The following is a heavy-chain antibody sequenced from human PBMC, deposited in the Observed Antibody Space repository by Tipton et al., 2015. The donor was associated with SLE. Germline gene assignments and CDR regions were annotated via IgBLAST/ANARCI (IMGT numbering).Heavy chain of an antibody. V-gene: IGHV3-30*02. J-gene: IGHJ6*02. CDR1: GGTFSSYG. D-gene: IGHD6-25*01. CDR3: AKLTLSGSGMDV. Sequence: QLVQSGAEVKKPGSSVKVSCKASGGTFSSYGMHWVRQAPGKGLEWVAFIRYDGSNKYYADSVKGRFTISRDNSKNTLYLQMNSLRAEDTAVYYCAKLTLSGSGMDVWGQGTTVTVSS. CDR2: IRYDGSNK.